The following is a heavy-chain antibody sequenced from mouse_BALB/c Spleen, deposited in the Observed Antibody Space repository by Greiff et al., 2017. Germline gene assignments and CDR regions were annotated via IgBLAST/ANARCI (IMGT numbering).Heavy chain of an antibody. CDR2: IWAGGST. J-gene: IGHJ4*01. CDR1: GFSLTSYG. CDR3: ARPSLYDYDGAMDY. D-gene: IGHD2-4*01. Sequence: VQLVESGPGLVAPSQSLSITCTVSGFSLTSYGVHWVRQPPGKGLEWLGVIWAGGSTNYNSALMSRLSISKDNSKSQVFLKMNSLQTDDTAMYYCARPSLYDYDGAMDYWGQGTSVTVSS. V-gene: IGHV2-9*02.